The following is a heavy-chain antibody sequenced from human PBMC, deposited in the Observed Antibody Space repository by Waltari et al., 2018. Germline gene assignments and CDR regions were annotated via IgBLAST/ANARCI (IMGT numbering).Heavy chain of an antibody. CDR1: GYSISSGYY. CDR3: ARDLQGGSYYGGDY. Sequence: QVQLQESGPGLVKPSETLSLTCAVSGYSISSGYYWGWIRQPPGKGLEWIGSIYHSGSTYYTPPLKSRVTISVDTSKNQFSLKLSSVTAADTAVYYCARDLQGGSYYGGDYWGQGTLVTVSS. D-gene: IGHD1-26*01. CDR2: IYHSGST. J-gene: IGHJ4*02. V-gene: IGHV4-38-2*02.